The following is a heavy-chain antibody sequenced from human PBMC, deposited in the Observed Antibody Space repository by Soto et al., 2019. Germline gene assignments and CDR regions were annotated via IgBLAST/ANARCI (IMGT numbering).Heavy chain of an antibody. J-gene: IGHJ6*02. CDR2: IKQDGSEK. CDR3: ARDNRYRYDFWSGPLDV. CDR1: GFTFSSYW. Sequence: SGGSLRLSCAASGFTFSSYWMSWVRQAPGKGLEWVANIKQDGSEKYYVDSVKGRFTISRDNAKNTLYLQMNSLRAEDTAVYYCARDNRYRYDFWSGPLDVWGQGTTVTVSS. V-gene: IGHV3-7*01. D-gene: IGHD3-3*01.